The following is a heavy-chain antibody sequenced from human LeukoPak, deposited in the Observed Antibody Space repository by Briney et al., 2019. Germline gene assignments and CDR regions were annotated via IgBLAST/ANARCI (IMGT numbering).Heavy chain of an antibody. D-gene: IGHD3-22*01. Sequence: GGSLRLSCAASGFTFSDYYMSWIRQAPGKGLEWVSYISSSGSTIYYADSVKGRFTISRDNAKNSLYLQMNSLGAEDTAVYYCARKSRYYDSSGYIGYWGQGTLVTVSS. V-gene: IGHV3-11*01. CDR3: ARKSRYYDSSGYIGY. CDR1: GFTFSDYY. CDR2: ISSSGSTI. J-gene: IGHJ4*02.